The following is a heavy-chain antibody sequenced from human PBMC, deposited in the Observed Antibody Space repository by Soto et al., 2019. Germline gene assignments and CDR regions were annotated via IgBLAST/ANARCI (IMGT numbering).Heavy chain of an antibody. J-gene: IGHJ4*02. CDR1: GFTVSSNY. Sequence: EVQLVESGGGLVQPGGSLRLSCAASGFTVSSNYMSWVRQAPGKGLEWVSVIYSGGSTYYADSVKGRFTISRDNSKNTLYLQMNSLRADDTAVYYCARESDDYIWGSYRSGRFDYWGQGTLVTVSS. V-gene: IGHV3-66*01. CDR3: ARESDDYIWGSYRSGRFDY. D-gene: IGHD3-16*02. CDR2: IYSGGST.